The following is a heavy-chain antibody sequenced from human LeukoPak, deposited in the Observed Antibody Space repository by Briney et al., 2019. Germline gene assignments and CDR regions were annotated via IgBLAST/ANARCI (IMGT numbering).Heavy chain of an antibody. J-gene: IGHJ5*02. CDR2: IIPIFGTA. CDR3: AIEDFTIFGVVIRVGFDP. D-gene: IGHD3-3*01. CDR1: GGTFSSYA. Sequence: ASVKVSCKASGGTFSSYAISWVRQAPGQGLEWMGGIIPIFGTANYAQKFQGRVTITADESTSTAYMELSSLRSEDTAVYYCAIEDFTIFGVVIRVGFDPWGQGTLVTVSS. V-gene: IGHV1-69*13.